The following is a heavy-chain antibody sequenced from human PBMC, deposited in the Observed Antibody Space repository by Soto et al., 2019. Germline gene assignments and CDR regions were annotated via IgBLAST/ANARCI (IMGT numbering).Heavy chain of an antibody. CDR1: GYSFTSYW. D-gene: IGHD6-13*01. Sequence: GESLKISCKGSGYSFTSYWISWVRQMPGKGLEWMGRIDPSDSYTNYSPSFQGHVTISADKSISTAYLQWSSLKASDTAMYYCARRSSWYGADYYGMDVWGQGTTVTVSS. CDR3: ARRSSWYGADYYGMDV. V-gene: IGHV5-10-1*01. CDR2: IDPSDSYT. J-gene: IGHJ6*02.